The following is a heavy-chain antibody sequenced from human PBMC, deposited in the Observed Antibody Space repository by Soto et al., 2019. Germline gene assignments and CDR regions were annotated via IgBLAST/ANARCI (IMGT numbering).Heavy chain of an antibody. CDR3: ARVYSGSYCYYYYIDV. D-gene: IGHD1-26*01. CDR1: GFTFSSYS. J-gene: IGHJ6*03. Sequence: GGSLRLSCAASGFTFSSYSMNWVRQAPGKGLEWVSSISSSSSYIYYADSVKGRFTISRDNAKNSLYLQMNSLRAEDTAVYYCARVYSGSYCYYYYIDVWGKGTTVTVSS. CDR2: ISSSSSYI. V-gene: IGHV3-21*01.